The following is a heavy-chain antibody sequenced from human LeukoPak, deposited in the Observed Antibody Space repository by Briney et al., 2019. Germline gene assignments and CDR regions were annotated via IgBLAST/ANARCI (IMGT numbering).Heavy chain of an antibody. CDR1: GYSCTNYW. CDR3: ARQYSGYDYYMDV. Sequence: ESLKISCKGSGYSCTNYWIGWVRQMPGKGLEWMGIIYPGDSDTRYSPSFQGQVTISADKSISTAYLQWSSLKASDSAMYYCARQYSGYDYYMDVWGEGTTVTVSS. V-gene: IGHV5-51*01. D-gene: IGHD5-12*01. J-gene: IGHJ6*03. CDR2: IYPGDSDT.